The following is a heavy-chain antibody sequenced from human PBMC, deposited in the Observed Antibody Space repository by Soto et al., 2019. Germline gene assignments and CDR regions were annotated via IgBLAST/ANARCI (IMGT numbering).Heavy chain of an antibody. Sequence: ASVKVSCKASGYTFTSYYMHWVRQAPEQGLEWMGIINPSGGSTSYAQKFQGRVTMTRDTSTSTVYMELSSLRSEDTAVYYCARVPHIHGEARLRVHWFDPWGRGTLVTVSS. J-gene: IGHJ5*02. CDR2: INPSGGST. CDR3: ARVPHIHGEARLRVHWFDP. D-gene: IGHD6-6*01. CDR1: GYTFTSYY. V-gene: IGHV1-46*01.